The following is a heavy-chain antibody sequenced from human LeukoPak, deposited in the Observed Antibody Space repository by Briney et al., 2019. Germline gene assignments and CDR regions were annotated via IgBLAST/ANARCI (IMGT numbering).Heavy chain of an antibody. J-gene: IGHJ4*02. CDR1: GGSMSNYY. CDR3: ARGQFYHDSTGYSD. CDR2: IYYSGTT. V-gene: IGHV4-59*01. D-gene: IGHD3-22*01. Sequence: SETLSLTCTVSGGSMSNYYWIWIRQPPGKGLEWIGYIYYSGTTSYNPSLKSRVTISIDTSKNQFSLKLHSMTAADAAVYYCARGQFYHDSTGYSDWGQGTLVTVSS.